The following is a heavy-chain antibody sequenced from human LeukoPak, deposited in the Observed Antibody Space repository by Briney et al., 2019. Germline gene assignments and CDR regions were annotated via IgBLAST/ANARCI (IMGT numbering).Heavy chain of an antibody. CDR3: AKSGDYYDFNDY. V-gene: IGHV3-53*01. D-gene: IGHD3-22*01. Sequence: GGSLRLSCAASGFTVSSNYMSWVRQAPGKGLEWVSVIYSGGSTYYADSVKGRFTISRDNSKNTLYLQMNSLRAEDTAVYYCAKSGDYYDFNDYWGQGTLVTVSS. CDR2: IYSGGST. J-gene: IGHJ4*02. CDR1: GFTVSSNY.